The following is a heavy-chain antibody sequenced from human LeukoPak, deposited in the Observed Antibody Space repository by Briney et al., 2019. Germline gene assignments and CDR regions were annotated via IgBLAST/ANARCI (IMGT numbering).Heavy chain of an antibody. CDR2: MNPNSGNT. CDR1: GYTFTSYD. CDR3: ARVRLNYDILTGYYYYYGMDV. J-gene: IGHJ6*02. V-gene: IGHV1-8*01. Sequence: ASVKVSCKASGYTFTSYDINWVRQATGQGLEWMGWMNPNSGNTGYAQKFQGRVTMTRSTSISTAYMELSSLRSEDTAVYYCARVRLNYDILTGYYYYYGMDVWGQGTTVTVSS. D-gene: IGHD3-9*01.